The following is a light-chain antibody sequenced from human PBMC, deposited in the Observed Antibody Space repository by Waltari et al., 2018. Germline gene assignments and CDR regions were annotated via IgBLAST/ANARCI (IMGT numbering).Light chain of an antibody. J-gene: IGKJ4*01. CDR1: QSISSY. CDR3: QQSYSTLVT. Sequence: DIQMTQSPSSLSASVGDRVTITCRASQSISSYLNCYQQKPGQAPKLLIYASSSLQSAVPSMFSSSGSGTDFTLTISSLQPEDFATYYCQQSYSTLVTFGGGTKVEIK. CDR2: ASS. V-gene: IGKV1-39*01.